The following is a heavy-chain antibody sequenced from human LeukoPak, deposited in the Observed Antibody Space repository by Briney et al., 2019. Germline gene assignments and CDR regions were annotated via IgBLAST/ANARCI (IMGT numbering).Heavy chain of an antibody. J-gene: IGHJ5*02. CDR2: ISPNSGGT. D-gene: IGHD2-2*01. V-gene: IGHV1-2*02. CDR3: ARGDCSTISCPFDP. Sequence: ASVKVSCKASGYTFTGYYTHWVRQAPGQGLEWMGWISPNSGGTKYAQNFQGRVTMTRDTSISTAYMELNRLRSDDTAVYYCARGDCSTISCPFDPWGQGTLVTVSS. CDR1: GYTFTGYY.